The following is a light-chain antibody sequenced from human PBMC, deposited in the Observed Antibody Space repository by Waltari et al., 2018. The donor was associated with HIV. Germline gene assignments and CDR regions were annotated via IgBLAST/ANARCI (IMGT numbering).Light chain of an antibody. CDR2: SNY. Sequence: QSVLTQPPSASGTPGQRVIISCSGNRSNIGSNTVNWYQQFSGAAPTLLINSNYPRPSAVPARFSGSKSGSAASLAISGLKSEDEADYHCATWDDALSGPVFGAGTKLTV. CDR3: ATWDDALSGPV. V-gene: IGLV1-44*01. CDR1: RSNIGSNT. J-gene: IGLJ3*02.